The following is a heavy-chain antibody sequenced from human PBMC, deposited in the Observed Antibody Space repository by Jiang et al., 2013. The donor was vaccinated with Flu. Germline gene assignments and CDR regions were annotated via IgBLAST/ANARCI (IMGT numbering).Heavy chain of an antibody. CDR2: SSGSTI. D-gene: IGHD4-23*01. Sequence: SSGSTIYYADSVKGRFTISRDNAKNSLYLQMNSLRAEDTAVYYCAREYGGNSRYFDYWGQGTLVTVSS. J-gene: IGHJ4*02. CDR3: AREYGGNSRYFDY. V-gene: IGHV3-11*01.